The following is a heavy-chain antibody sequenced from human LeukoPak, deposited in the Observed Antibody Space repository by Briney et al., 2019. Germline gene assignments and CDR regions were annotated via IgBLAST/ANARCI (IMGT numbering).Heavy chain of an antibody. CDR1: GFTFSSHW. J-gene: IGHJ3*01. Sequence: GGSLRLSCAASGFTFSSHWMSWVRQAPGKGPQWVASINPDGSVKHYVDSVRGRFTISRANADNSLYLQMNTLRAEDTAVYYCARLVGMVTTYDLWGHGTMVSVSS. CDR3: ARLVGMVTTYDL. D-gene: IGHD1-26*01. V-gene: IGHV3-7*04. CDR2: INPDGSVK.